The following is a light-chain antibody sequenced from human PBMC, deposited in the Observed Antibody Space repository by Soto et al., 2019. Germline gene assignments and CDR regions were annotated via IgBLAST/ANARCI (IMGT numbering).Light chain of an antibody. V-gene: IGKV1-5*03. CDR3: QHSDNLPEA. J-gene: IGKJ1*01. Sequence: QMTQSPSSLSASVGDRVTITWQASQDISNWLAWYQQKPGKAPKLLIYKASTLKSGVPSRFSGSGSGTEFTLTISSLQPEDFATYYCQHSDNLPEAIGQGTKVDIK. CDR2: KAS. CDR1: QDISNW.